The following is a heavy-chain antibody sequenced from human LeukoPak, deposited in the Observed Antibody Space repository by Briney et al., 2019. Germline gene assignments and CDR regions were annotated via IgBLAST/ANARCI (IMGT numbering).Heavy chain of an antibody. V-gene: IGHV4-39*01. CDR3: ARVLEYSSGYYRDCYYMDV. Sequence: SETLSLTCAVSGASISSSNYYWGWVRQSPGKGLEWIGNIYSSGNTYYNASLKSRVTMYIDTSKNQFSLKLSSVTAADTAMYYCARVLEYSSGYYRDCYYMDVWGKGTTVTISS. D-gene: IGHD3-22*01. CDR2: IYSSGNT. CDR1: GASISSSNYY. J-gene: IGHJ6*03.